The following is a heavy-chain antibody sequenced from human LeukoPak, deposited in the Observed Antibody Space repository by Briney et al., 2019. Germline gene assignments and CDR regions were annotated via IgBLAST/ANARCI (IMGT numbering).Heavy chain of an antibody. J-gene: IGHJ4*02. CDR1: GGSISSGGYY. D-gene: IGHD3-3*01. CDR3: ARSSPVGWSGYYTY. Sequence: PSETLSLTCTVSGGSISSGGYYWSWIRQPPGKGLEWIGYIYHSESTYYNPSLKSRITISVDGSKNQFSLKLSSVTAADTAVYYCARSSPVGWSGYYTYWGQGTLVTVST. CDR2: IYHSEST. V-gene: IGHV4-30-2*01.